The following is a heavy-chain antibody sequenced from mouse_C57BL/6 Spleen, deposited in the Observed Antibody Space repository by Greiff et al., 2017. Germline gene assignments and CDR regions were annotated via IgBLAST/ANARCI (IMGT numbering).Heavy chain of an antibody. V-gene: IGHV1-64*01. D-gene: IGHD1-1*01. J-gene: IGHJ1*03. CDR3: ARKSTVVSDWYSDV. CDR1: GYTFTSYW. Sequence: VQLQQPGAELVKPGASVKLSCKASGYTFTSYWMHWVKQRPGQGLEWIGMIHPNSGSTNYNEKFKSKATLTVDKSSSTAYMPISSLTSEDSAVYYCARKSTVVSDWYSDVWGTGTTVTVSS. CDR2: IHPNSGST.